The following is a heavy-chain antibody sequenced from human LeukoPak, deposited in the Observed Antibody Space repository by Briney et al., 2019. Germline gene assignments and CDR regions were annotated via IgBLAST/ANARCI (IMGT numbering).Heavy chain of an antibody. CDR3: AKGTFYDSSGPFDY. Sequence: PGGSLRLSCAASGFTFSSYVMNWVRQAPGKGLEWVSAISGSGGSTYDADSVRGRFTISRDNSKNTLYLQMNSLRAEDTAVYYCAKGTFYDSSGPFDYWGQGTLVTVSS. CDR2: ISGSGGST. J-gene: IGHJ4*02. V-gene: IGHV3-23*01. D-gene: IGHD3-22*01. CDR1: GFTFSSYV.